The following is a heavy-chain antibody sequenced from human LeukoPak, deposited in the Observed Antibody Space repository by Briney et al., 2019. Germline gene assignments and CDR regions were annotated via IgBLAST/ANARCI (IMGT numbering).Heavy chain of an antibody. V-gene: IGHV3-23*01. Sequence: GGSLRLSCAASGFTFSSYAMSWVRQAPGKGLEWVSGISGSGGSTNYADSVKGRLTISRDNSKKTLYLQMNILRGEDTAVYYCATGYDSSGYLFHYWGQGSLVTVSS. CDR3: ATGYDSSGYLFHY. D-gene: IGHD3-22*01. CDR1: GFTFSSYA. J-gene: IGHJ4*02. CDR2: ISGSGGST.